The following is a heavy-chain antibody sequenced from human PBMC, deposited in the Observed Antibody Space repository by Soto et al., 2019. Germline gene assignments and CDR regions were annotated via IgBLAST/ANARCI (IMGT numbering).Heavy chain of an antibody. J-gene: IGHJ3*02. CDR2: VIPEGGST. CDR1: GLTLRNYW. V-gene: IGHV3-74*01. Sequence: EVQLVESGGGLVQPGGPRRFSCAAPGLTLRNYWDHWVGHAPGKGLVWVSGVIPEGGSTSYADSVKGRFTVSRDNAKNTVSLEMNSLRVEDTAVYYCTTLSSAVSYSAFDIWGQGTVIIVSS. CDR3: TTLSSAVSYSAFDI. D-gene: IGHD6-25*01.